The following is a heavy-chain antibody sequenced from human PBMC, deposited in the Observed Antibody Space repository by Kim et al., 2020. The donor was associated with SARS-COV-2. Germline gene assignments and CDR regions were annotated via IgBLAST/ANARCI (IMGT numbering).Heavy chain of an antibody. J-gene: IGHJ6*02. Sequence: GESLKISCKGSGYSLTSYWISWVRQMPGKGLEWMGRIDPSDSYTNYSPSFQGHVTISADKSISTAYLQWSSLKASDTAMYYCARQQMGGSGSYSAYGMDVWGQGTTVTVSS. CDR1: GYSLTSYW. V-gene: IGHV5-10-1*01. D-gene: IGHD3-10*01. CDR2: IDPSDSYT. CDR3: ARQQMGGSGSYSAYGMDV.